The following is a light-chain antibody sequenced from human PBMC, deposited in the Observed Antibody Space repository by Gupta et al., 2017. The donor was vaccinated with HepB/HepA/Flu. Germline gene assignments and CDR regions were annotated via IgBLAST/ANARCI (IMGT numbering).Light chain of an antibody. CDR1: SSDVGGYNY. CDR3: SSYTSSSTL. Sequence: QSALTQPASVSGSPGPSITISCTGTSSDVGGYNYVSWYQQHPGKAPKLMIYDVSNRPSGVSNLFSGSKSCNTASLTISGLQAEDEADYYCSSYTSSSTLVGGGTKLTVL. J-gene: IGLJ2*01. CDR2: DVS. V-gene: IGLV2-14*01.